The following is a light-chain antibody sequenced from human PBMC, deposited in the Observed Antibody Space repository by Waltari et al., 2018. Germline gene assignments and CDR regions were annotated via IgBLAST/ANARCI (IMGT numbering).Light chain of an antibody. Sequence: SYELIQLPSMSVSPGQTARITCSGDRLTYKYTCLYQQKPGQSPILVIYQNTKRPSGIPERFSASKSGNTATLTISGTQALDEAVYYCQAWDSNTLIFGGGTYLTVL. CDR3: QAWDSNTLI. V-gene: IGLV3-1*01. CDR2: QNT. CDR1: RLTYKY. J-gene: IGLJ2*01.